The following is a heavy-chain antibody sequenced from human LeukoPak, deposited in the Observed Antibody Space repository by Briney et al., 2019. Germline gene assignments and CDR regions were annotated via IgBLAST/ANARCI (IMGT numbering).Heavy chain of an antibody. J-gene: IGHJ4*02. D-gene: IGHD3-22*01. CDR3: ARGGGSSGYWAFDY. CDR2: IYYSGST. V-gene: IGHV4-61*01. CDR1: GVSVSSGSYY. Sequence: ASETLSLTCTVSGVSVSSGSYYWSWIRQPPGKGLEWIGYIYYSGSTNYNPSLKSRVTISVDTSKNQFSLKLSSVTAADTAVYYCARGGGSSGYWAFDYWGQGTLVTVSS.